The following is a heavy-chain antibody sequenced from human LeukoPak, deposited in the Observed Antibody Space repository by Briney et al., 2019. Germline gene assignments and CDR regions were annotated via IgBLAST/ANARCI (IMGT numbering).Heavy chain of an antibody. Sequence: ASVKVSCKASGYTFTSYDINWVRQATGQGLEWMGWMNPNSGGTTYAPSFQGRVTMTRDTSISTANMDLRRLRPDDTAVYYCARGCSSISCSRLDYYYMDVWGKGTTVTVSS. V-gene: IGHV1-2*02. CDR1: GYTFTSYD. D-gene: IGHD2-2*01. J-gene: IGHJ6*03. CDR2: MNPNSGGT. CDR3: ARGCSSISCSRLDYYYMDV.